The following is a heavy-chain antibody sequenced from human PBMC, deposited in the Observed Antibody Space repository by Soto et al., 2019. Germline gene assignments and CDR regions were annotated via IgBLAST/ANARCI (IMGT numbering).Heavy chain of an antibody. D-gene: IGHD3-22*01. CDR3: VRNGYYSLDV. CDR1: GDSIIGTGW. J-gene: IGHJ6*02. CDR2: VYHSGAT. Sequence: QVQLQESGPGLVRPSGTLSLTCAVSGDSIIGTGWWSWVRQSPGKGLDWIGEVYHSGATNYNPSLQSRVTISVDTSRNQFSLNLGSVTVADTAVYYCVRNGYYSLDVWGQGTTVTVSS. V-gene: IGHV4-4*02.